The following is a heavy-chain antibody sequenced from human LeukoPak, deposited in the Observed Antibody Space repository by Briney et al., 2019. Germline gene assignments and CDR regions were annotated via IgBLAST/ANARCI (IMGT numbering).Heavy chain of an antibody. J-gene: IGHJ4*02. V-gene: IGHV3-23*01. CDR2: ISGSGGST. CDR3: AKPLLRYFDWLYIPERDYFAY. CDR1: GLTFSSYA. D-gene: IGHD3-9*01. Sequence: AGSLRLSCAASGLTFSSYAMSWVRQAPGKGREWVSAISGSGGSTYYADSVKGRFTISRDNSKNTLYLQMNSLRAEATAVYYCAKPLLRYFDWLYIPERDYFAYWGQGTLVTVSS.